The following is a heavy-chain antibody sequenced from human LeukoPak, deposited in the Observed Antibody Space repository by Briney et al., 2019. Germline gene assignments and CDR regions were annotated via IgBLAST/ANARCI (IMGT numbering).Heavy chain of an antibody. Sequence: AGGSLRLSSAASGFTFSSYEMHWVRQAPGRGLEWVSYISSSGSTIYYADSVKGRFTISRDNAKNSLYLQMNSLRAEDTAVYYCAELGITMIGGVWGKGTTVTISS. CDR3: AELGITMIGGV. J-gene: IGHJ6*04. V-gene: IGHV3-48*03. CDR1: GFTFSSYE. CDR2: ISSSGSTI. D-gene: IGHD3-10*02.